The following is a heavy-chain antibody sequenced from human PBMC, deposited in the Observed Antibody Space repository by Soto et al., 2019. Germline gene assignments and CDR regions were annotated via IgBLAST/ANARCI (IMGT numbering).Heavy chain of an antibody. D-gene: IGHD3-22*01. CDR2: TSTYNGNT. Sequence: QVQLVQSGAEVKKPGASVKVSCKASGYTFTSYGISWVRQAPGQRLEWMGWTSTYNGNTNYAQKLQGRVTMTTNTFTSRDYIELRSRRSDDTAVYYCARDLEDYQDSSGYYHGDFWGQGTLLSV. V-gene: IGHV1-18*01. CDR3: ARDLEDYQDSSGYYHGDF. J-gene: IGHJ4*02. CDR1: GYTFTSYG.